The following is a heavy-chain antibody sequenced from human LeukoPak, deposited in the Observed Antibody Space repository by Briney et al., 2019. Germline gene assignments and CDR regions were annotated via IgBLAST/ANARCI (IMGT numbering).Heavy chain of an antibody. CDR2: INHSGST. D-gene: IGHD5-12*01. Sequence: PSETLSLTCAVYGGSFSGYYWSWIRQPPGKGLEWIGEINHSGSTNSNPSLKSRVTISVDTSMNQFSLKLSSVTAADTAVYYCARGRSYSGYSTWGQGTLVTVSS. CDR3: ARGRSYSGYST. CDR1: GGSFSGYY. V-gene: IGHV4-34*01. J-gene: IGHJ5*02.